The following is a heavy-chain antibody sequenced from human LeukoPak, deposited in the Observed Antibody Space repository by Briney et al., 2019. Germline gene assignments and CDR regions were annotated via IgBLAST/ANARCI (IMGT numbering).Heavy chain of an antibody. D-gene: IGHD6-13*01. V-gene: IGHV4-59*08. CDR3: ARRPGTLGLLDYYGMDV. CDR2: IYYSGST. Sequence: SETLSLTCTVSGGSISSYYWSWIRQSPGKGLEWIGYIYYSGSTNYNPSLKSRVTISVDTSKNQFSLKLSSVTAADTAVYYCARRPGTLGLLDYYGMDVWGQGTTVTVSS. J-gene: IGHJ6*02. CDR1: GGSISSYY.